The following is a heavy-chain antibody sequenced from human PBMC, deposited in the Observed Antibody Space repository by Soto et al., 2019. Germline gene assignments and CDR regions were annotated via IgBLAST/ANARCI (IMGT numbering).Heavy chain of an antibody. CDR3: ASGSSRGSGYYYYYMDV. J-gene: IGHJ6*03. D-gene: IGHD2-2*01. CDR2: INHSGST. CDR1: GGSFSGYY. Sequence: SETLSLTCAVYGGSFSGYYWSWIRQPPGKGLEWIGEINHSGSTNYNPSLKSRVTISVDTSKNQFSLKLSSVTAADTAVYYCASGSSRGSGYYYYYMDVWGKGTTVTVSS. V-gene: IGHV4-34*01.